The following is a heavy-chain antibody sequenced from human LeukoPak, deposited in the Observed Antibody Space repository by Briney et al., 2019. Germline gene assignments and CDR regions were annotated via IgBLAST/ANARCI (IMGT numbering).Heavy chain of an antibody. J-gene: IGHJ3*02. CDR2: IYYSGST. CDR3: ARALQYYCSGSYVDAFDI. Sequence: PSETLSLTCAASGGSISSYYSSWMRQPPGKGLEWIGYIYYSGSTNYNPSLKSRVTISVDTSKNQFSLKLSSVTAADTAVYYCARALQYYCSGSYVDAFDIWGQGAMVTVSS. V-gene: IGHV4-59*01. CDR1: GGSISSYY. D-gene: IGHD3-10*01.